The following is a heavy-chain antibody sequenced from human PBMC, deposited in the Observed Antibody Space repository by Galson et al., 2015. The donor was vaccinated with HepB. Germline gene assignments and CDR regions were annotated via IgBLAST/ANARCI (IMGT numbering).Heavy chain of an antibody. CDR1: GFSVSSDY. Sequence: SLRLSCAASGFSVSSDYMSWVRRAPGKGLEWVSVIYSGGTVYYADSVQGRFTISRDNSKNTLYLQMNSLRAEDTAVYYCARGGYYDSNGYADDAFDVWGQGTMVTVS. CDR3: ARGGYYDSNGYADDAFDV. CDR2: IYSGGTV. J-gene: IGHJ3*01. D-gene: IGHD3-22*01. V-gene: IGHV3-53*01.